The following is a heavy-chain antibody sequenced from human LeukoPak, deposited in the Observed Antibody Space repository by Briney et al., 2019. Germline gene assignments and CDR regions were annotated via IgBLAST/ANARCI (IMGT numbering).Heavy chain of an antibody. CDR3: ARQHSGSSFDI. J-gene: IGHJ3*02. D-gene: IGHD3-10*01. CDR1: GYSFTNSL. V-gene: IGHV5-51*01. Sequence: GESLKISCQASGYSFTNSLIDRVRQRPREGLELIGIINPANSLTRYSPSFHGQVTIPHDKSRTTTYLQWSSLKASDTAMYDCARQHSGSSFDIWGQGTKVTVSS. CDR2: INPANSLT.